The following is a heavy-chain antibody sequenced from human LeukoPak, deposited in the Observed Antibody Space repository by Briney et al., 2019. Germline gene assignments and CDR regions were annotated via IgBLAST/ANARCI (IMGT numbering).Heavy chain of an antibody. D-gene: IGHD2-2*01. CDR1: GFSFSSYC. CDR2: IKQDGSEK. V-gene: IGHV3-7*01. CDR3: ARDTTTYCSSTSCYRKVSWFDP. J-gene: IGHJ5*02. Sequence: GGSLRLSCAASGFSFSSYCMTWVRQAPGKGLEWVANIKQDGSEKYYVDSVKGRFTISRDNAKNSLYLQMSSLRAEDTAVYYCARDTTTYCSSTSCYRKVSWFDPWGQGTLVTVSS.